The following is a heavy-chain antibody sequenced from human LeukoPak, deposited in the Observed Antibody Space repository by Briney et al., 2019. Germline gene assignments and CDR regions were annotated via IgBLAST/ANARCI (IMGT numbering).Heavy chain of an antibody. CDR3: ARADSVPAGDYHYWYMDV. CDR2: IKANSGDT. CDR1: GFTLIDY. Sequence: ASVKVSCKASGFTLIDYIHWVRQDPRQGLQWMGWIKANSGDTEYAQKFQGRVTMTRDTSISTIYMELSSLRSDDTAVYYCARADSVPAGDYHYWYMDVWGKGTTVTVSS. D-gene: IGHD6-13*01. J-gene: IGHJ6*03. V-gene: IGHV1-2*02.